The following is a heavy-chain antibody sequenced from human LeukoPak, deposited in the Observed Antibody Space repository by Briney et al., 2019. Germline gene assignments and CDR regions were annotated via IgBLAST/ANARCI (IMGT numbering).Heavy chain of an antibody. J-gene: IGHJ3*02. V-gene: IGHV3-30*02. D-gene: IGHD2-2*02. Sequence: PGGSLRLSCAASGFTFSSYGMHWVRQAPGKGLEWVAFIRYDGSNKYYADSVKGRFTISRDNSKNTLYLQMNSLRAEDTAVYYCAKDKRPYCSSTSCYSRNAFDIWGQGTMVTVSS. CDR2: IRYDGSNK. CDR3: AKDKRPYCSSTSCYSRNAFDI. CDR1: GFTFSSYG.